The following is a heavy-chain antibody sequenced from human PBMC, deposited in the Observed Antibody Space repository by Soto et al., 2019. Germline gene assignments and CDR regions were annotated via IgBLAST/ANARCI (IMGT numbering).Heavy chain of an antibody. Sequence: GGSLRLSCAACGFTFSTHIMHWVRQAPGKGLEWVAVIFPNGREKYYADSVKGRFTISRDNAKNSLYLQMNSLRDEDTAVYYCARDRTIAAAGTPRDYYYGMDVRGQGTTVTVSS. CDR1: GFTFSTHI. CDR3: ARDRTIAAAGTPRDYYYGMDV. V-gene: IGHV3-30*04. D-gene: IGHD6-13*01. CDR2: IFPNGREK. J-gene: IGHJ6*02.